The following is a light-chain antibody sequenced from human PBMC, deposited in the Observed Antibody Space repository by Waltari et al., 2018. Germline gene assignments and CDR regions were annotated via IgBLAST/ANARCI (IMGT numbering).Light chain of an antibody. CDR3: QSYDSSLSVVV. J-gene: IGLJ2*01. CDR1: SSNIVAGYD. V-gene: IGLV1-40*01. Sequence: QSVLTPPPSVSVAPGQRVTISCTGSSSNIVAGYDVHWYQQLPGTAPKLLIYGNSNRPSGVPDRFSGSKSGTSASLAITGLQAEDEADYYCQSYDSSLSVVVFGGGTKLTVL. CDR2: GNS.